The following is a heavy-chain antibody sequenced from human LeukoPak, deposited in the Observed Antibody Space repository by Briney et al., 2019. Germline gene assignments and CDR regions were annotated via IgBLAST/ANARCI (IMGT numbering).Heavy chain of an antibody. V-gene: IGHV4-38-2*02. CDR3: AREARDYVWGSYRFYYYYYMDV. Sequence: SETLSLTCTVSGYSISSGHYWGWIRQPPGKGLEWIGSIYHSGSTYYNPSLKSRVTISVDTSKNQFSLKLSSVTAADTAVYYCAREARDYVWGSYRFYYYYYMDVWGKGTTVTISS. CDR1: GYSISSGHY. D-gene: IGHD3-16*02. CDR2: IYHSGST. J-gene: IGHJ6*03.